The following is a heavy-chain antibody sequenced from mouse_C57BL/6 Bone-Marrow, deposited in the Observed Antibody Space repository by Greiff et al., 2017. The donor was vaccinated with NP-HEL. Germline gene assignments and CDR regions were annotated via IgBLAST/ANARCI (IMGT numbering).Heavy chain of an antibody. CDR3: ARKGKRDY. V-gene: IGHV1-63*01. J-gene: IGHJ2*01. CDR2: IYPGGGYT. CDR1: GYTFTNYW. Sequence: QVQLKQSGAELVRPGTSVKMSCKASGYTFTNYWIGWAKQRPGHGLEWIGDIYPGGGYTNYNEKFKGKATLTADKASSTAYMQFSSLTSEDSAIYYCARKGKRDYWGQGTTLTVSS.